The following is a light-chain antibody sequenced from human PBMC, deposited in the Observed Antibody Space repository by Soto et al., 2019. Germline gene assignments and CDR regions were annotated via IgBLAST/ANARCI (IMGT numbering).Light chain of an antibody. CDR1: QDIGTA. CDR3: QQFKHSPLT. CDR2: SAS. Sequence: AIQLTQSPSSLSASVGDRVTIACRTGQDIGTALAWYRQKPGRAPELLIYSASTLHTGVSSRFAGGGSATDFTLTISSLQPEGFADYFCQQFKHSPLTFGGGTKVQI. J-gene: IGKJ4*01. V-gene: IGKV1D-13*01.